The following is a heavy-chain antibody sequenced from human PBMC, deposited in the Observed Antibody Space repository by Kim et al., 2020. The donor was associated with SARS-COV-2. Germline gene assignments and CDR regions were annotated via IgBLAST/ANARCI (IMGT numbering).Heavy chain of an antibody. CDR1: GYTFTSYY. J-gene: IGHJ6*02. CDR2: INPSGGST. Sequence: ASVKVSCKASGYTFTSYYMHWVRQAPGQGLEWMGIINPSGGSTSYAQKFQGRVTMTRDTSTSTVYMELSSLRSEDTAVYYCAREGAIVVVPAAIGFYYYYYGMDVWGQGTTVTVSS. D-gene: IGHD2-2*02. V-gene: IGHV1-46*01. CDR3: AREGAIVVVPAAIGFYYYYYGMDV.